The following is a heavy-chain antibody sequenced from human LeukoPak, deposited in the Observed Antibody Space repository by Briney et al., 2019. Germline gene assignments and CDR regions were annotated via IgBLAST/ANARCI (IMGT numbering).Heavy chain of an antibody. Sequence: SSETLSLTCTVSGGSISSYYWSWIRQPPGKGLEWIGYIYYSGSTNYNPSLKSRVTISVDTSKNQFSLKLSSVTAADTAVYYCARHSLRYYDSSGYYHQWTELDAFDIWGQGTMVTVSS. CDR3: ARHSLRYYDSSGYYHQWTELDAFDI. CDR2: IYYSGST. CDR1: GGSISSYY. D-gene: IGHD3-22*01. J-gene: IGHJ3*02. V-gene: IGHV4-59*08.